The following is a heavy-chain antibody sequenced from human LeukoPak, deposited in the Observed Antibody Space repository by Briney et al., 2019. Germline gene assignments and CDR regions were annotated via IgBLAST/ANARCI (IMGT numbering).Heavy chain of an antibody. CDR3: ARVIAVAGTAPAPYYYYMDV. V-gene: IGHV1-69*13. CDR1: GGTFSSYA. D-gene: IGHD6-19*01. Sequence: ASVKVSCKASGGTFSSYAISWVRQAPGQGLEWMGGIIPIFGTANYAQKFQGRVTITADESTSTAYMELSSLRSEDTAVYYCARVIAVAGTAPAPYYYYMDVWGKGTTVTVSS. CDR2: IIPIFGTA. J-gene: IGHJ6*03.